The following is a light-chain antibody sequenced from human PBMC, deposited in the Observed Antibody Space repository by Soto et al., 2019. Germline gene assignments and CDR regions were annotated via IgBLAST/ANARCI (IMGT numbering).Light chain of an antibody. V-gene: IGLV1-44*01. J-gene: IGLJ3*02. CDR3: AAWDDTLDAQV. CDR1: SSNIGRNT. CDR2: SNN. Sequence: QSVLTQPPSASGTPGQRVTISCSGSSSNIGRNTVNWYQHLPGTAPKLLIYSNNQRPSGVPDRFSGSKSGTSASLAISGLQSEDEADYYCAAWDDTLDAQVFGGGTKLTVL.